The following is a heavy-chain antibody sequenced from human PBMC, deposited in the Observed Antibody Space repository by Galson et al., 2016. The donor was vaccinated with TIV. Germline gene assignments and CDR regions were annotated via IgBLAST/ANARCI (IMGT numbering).Heavy chain of an antibody. D-gene: IGHD3-10*01. CDR2: IIPIFGTT. Sequence: ASGGKFSSYVISWVRQAPGQGLEWMGRIIPIFGTTKYAQKFQGRVTITADEYTDTAYVELNSLTSEDTAVYYCARATNYYDNWFDPWGQGTLVTVSS. CDR1: GGKFSSYV. V-gene: IGHV1-69*15. CDR3: ARATNYYDNWFDP. J-gene: IGHJ5*02.